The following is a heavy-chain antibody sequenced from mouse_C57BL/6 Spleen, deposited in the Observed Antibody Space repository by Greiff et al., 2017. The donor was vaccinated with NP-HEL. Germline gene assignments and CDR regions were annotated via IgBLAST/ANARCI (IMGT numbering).Heavy chain of an antibody. J-gene: IGHJ4*01. Sequence: VQLQQSGPGLVQPSQSLSITCTVSGFSLTSYGVHWVRQSPGKGLEWLGVIWSGGSTDYNAAFISRLSISKDNSKSQVFFKMNRLQADDTAIYYYARGAYCYGSSYAMDYGGQGTSVTVSS. CDR3: ARGAYCYGSSYAMDY. CDR2: IWSGGST. V-gene: IGHV2-2*01. D-gene: IGHD1-1*01. CDR1: GFSLTSYG.